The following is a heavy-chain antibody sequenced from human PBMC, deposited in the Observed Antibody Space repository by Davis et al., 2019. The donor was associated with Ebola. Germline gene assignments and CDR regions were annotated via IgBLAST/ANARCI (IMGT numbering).Heavy chain of an antibody. J-gene: IGHJ5*02. CDR2: ISAYNGNT. D-gene: IGHD2-15*01. Sequence: ASVKVSCKASGYTFTSYGISWVRQAPGQGLEWMGWISAYNGNTNYAQKLQGRVTMTTDTSTSTAYMALRRLRSDDTAVYYCARTYYYGSGSYYGYCSGGSCYSNWFDPWGQGTLVTVSS. CDR3: ARTYYYGSGSYYGYCSGGSCYSNWFDP. V-gene: IGHV1-18*01. CDR1: GYTFTSYG.